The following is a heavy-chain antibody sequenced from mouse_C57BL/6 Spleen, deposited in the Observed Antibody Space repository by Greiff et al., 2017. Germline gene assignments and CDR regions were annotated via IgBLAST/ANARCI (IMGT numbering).Heavy chain of an antibody. CDR2: IDPSDSYT. J-gene: IGHJ3*01. D-gene: IGHD3-2*02. Sequence: QVQLQQPGAELVKPGASVKLSCKASGYTFTSYWMQWVKQRPGQGLEWIGEIDPSDSYTNYNQKFKGKATLTVDTSSSTAYMQLSSLTSEDYAVYYCARRGSGYEFAYWGQGALVTVSA. CDR1: GYTFTSYW. CDR3: ARRGSGYEFAY. V-gene: IGHV1-50*01.